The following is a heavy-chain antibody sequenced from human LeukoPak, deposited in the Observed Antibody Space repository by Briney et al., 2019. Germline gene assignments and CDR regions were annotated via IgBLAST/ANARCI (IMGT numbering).Heavy chain of an antibody. Sequence: SQTLSLTCAISGDSVSSNSAAWNWIRQSPSRGLEWLGRTYYRSKRHNDYAVSVKSRITINPDTSKNQFSLQLNSVTPEDTAVYYCASGTPRGNYYGMDVWGQGTTVTVSS. CDR1: GDSVSSNSAA. CDR2: TYYRSKRHN. V-gene: IGHV6-1*01. J-gene: IGHJ6*02. CDR3: ASGTPRGNYYGMDV. D-gene: IGHD1-1*01.